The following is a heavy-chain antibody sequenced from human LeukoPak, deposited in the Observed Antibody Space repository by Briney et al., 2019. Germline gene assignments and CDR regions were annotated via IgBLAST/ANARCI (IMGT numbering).Heavy chain of an antibody. CDR1: GGTFSSYA. CDR2: IIPIFGTA. D-gene: IGHD2-15*01. J-gene: IGHJ3*02. V-gene: IGHV1-69*05. CDR3: ASMGGRYSDAFDI. Sequence: SVKVSCKASGGTFSSYAISWVRQAPGQGLEWMGGIIPIFGTANYAQKFQGRVTITTDESTSTAYMELSSLRSEDTAVYYCASMGGRYSDAFDIWGQGTMVTVSS.